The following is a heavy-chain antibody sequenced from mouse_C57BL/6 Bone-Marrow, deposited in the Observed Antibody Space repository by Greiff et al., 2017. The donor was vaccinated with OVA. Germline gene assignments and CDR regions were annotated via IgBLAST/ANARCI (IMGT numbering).Heavy chain of an antibody. CDR1: GFTFSSYA. CDR2: ISDGGSYT. J-gene: IGHJ3*01. V-gene: IGHV5-4*01. Sequence: EVMLVESGGGLVKPGGSLKLSCAASGFTFSSYAMSWVRQTPEKRLEWVATISDGGSYTYYPDNVKGRFTISRDNAKNNLYLQMSHLKSEDTAMYYCARENIYYGYPWFAYWGQGTLVTVSA. CDR3: ARENIYYGYPWFAY. D-gene: IGHD2-2*01.